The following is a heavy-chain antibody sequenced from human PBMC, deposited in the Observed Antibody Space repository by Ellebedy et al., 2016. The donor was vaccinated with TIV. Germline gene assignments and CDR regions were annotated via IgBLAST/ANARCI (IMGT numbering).Heavy chain of an antibody. V-gene: IGHV3-23*01. D-gene: IGHD4-17*01. Sequence: GESLKISCAASGFTFSSYAMSWVRQAPGKGLEWVSHFSDSTYYADSVKGRFTISRDNSKSTLYLQMNSLRADDTAVYYCAKLPTVSPGRDWFDPWGQGTLVTVSS. J-gene: IGHJ5*02. CDR3: AKLPTVSPGRDWFDP. CDR1: GFTFSSYA. CDR2: FSDST.